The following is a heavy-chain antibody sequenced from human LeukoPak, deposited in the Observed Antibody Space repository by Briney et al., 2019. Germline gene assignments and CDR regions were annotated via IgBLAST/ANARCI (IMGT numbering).Heavy chain of an antibody. J-gene: IGHJ4*02. D-gene: IGHD5-24*01. Sequence: PSETLSLTCTVSGGAISSYYWSWIRQSPGKGLEWIGYIQYSGSSNYNSSLKSRVTISVDTSQNHFSLKVSSVTAADTAVYYCARGKRWLQSPFDYWGQGTLVTVSS. CDR3: ARGKRWLQSPFDY. CDR1: GGAISSYY. CDR2: IQYSGSS. V-gene: IGHV4-59*01.